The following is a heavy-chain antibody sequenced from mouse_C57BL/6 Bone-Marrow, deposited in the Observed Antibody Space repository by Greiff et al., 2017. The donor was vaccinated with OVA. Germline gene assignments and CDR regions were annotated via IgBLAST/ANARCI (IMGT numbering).Heavy chain of an antibody. CDR1: GFSLTSYG. Sequence: QVQLKESGPGLVQPSQSLSLTCTVSGFSLTSYGVHWVRQSPGKGLEWLGVIWRGGSTDYNAAFMSRLSITKDNSKSQVFFKMNSLQADDTAIYYCAKNLYDGYPYFDVWGTGTTVTVSS. D-gene: IGHD2-3*01. CDR3: AKNLYDGYPYFDV. J-gene: IGHJ1*03. CDR2: IWRGGST. V-gene: IGHV2-5*01.